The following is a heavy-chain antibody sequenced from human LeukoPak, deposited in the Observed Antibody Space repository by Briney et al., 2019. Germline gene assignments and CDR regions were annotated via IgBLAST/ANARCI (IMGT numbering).Heavy chain of an antibody. CDR2: ISYDGSNK. CDR3: AKDVDSGGSGRLDY. CDR1: GFTFSSYA. D-gene: IGHD4-23*01. J-gene: IGHJ4*02. V-gene: IGHV3-30*18. Sequence: GGSLRLSCAAPGFTFSSYAMHWVRQAPGKGLEWVALISYDGSNKYYADSVKGRFTTSRDNSKNTLYLQMNSLRAEDTAVYHCAKDVDSGGSGRLDYWGQGTLVTVSS.